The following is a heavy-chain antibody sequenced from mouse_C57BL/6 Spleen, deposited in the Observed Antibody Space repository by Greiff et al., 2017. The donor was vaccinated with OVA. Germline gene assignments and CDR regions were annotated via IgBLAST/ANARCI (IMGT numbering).Heavy chain of an antibody. D-gene: IGHD4-1*01. J-gene: IGHJ4*01. CDR2: IDPSDSET. Sequence: VQLQQSGAELVRPGSSVKLSCKASGYTFTSYWMHWVKQRPIQGLEWIGNIDPSDSETHYNQKFKDKATLTVDKSSSTAYMQLSSLTSEDSAVYYCARRWDDYAMDYWGQGTSVTVSS. V-gene: IGHV1-52*01. CDR3: ARRWDDYAMDY. CDR1: GYTFTSYW.